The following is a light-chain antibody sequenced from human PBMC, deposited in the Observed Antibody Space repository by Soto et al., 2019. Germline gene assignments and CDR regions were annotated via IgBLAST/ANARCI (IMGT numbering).Light chain of an antibody. CDR1: QSISSN. J-gene: IGKJ1*01. CDR2: DAS. CDR3: PQYNNWLRWT. Sequence: EIVMTQSPATLSVSPGERATLSCRASQSISSNLAWYQQRPGQRPRLLIYDASTRATGIPARFSGSGSGTDFTLTISSLHSEDFAVYYCPQYNNWLRWTFGQGTKV. V-gene: IGKV3-15*01.